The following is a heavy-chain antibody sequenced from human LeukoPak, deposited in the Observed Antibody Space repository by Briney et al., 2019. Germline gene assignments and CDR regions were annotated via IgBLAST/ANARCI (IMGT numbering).Heavy chain of an antibody. CDR2: IYYSGSA. CDR1: GGSINTPNYY. V-gene: IGHV4-39*07. D-gene: IGHD2-15*01. J-gene: IGHJ4*02. Sequence: SETLSLTCTVSGGSINTPNYYWGWIRQPPGKGLEWIGSIYYSGSAYDNPSLKSRGTMSVDTSKNQFSLRLSSVTAADTAVYYCAKEIAGSVIVVVVAANDYWGQGTLVTVSS. CDR3: AKEIAGSVIVVVVAANDY.